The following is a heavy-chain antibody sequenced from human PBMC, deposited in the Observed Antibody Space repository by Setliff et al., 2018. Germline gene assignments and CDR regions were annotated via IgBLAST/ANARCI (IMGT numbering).Heavy chain of an antibody. CDR2: TIPMFGTT. D-gene: IGHD5-12*01. CDR1: GGTFTNYG. Sequence: GASVKVSCKASGGTFTNYGVSWVRQAPGQGLEWMGGTIPMFGTTNYAQRFRGRVTITADESPSTAYREMSSLRSEDTAVYYCARERGDIVSTTSYYFYMDVWGKGTTVTVSS. J-gene: IGHJ6*03. V-gene: IGHV1-69*13. CDR3: ARERGDIVSTTSYYFYMDV.